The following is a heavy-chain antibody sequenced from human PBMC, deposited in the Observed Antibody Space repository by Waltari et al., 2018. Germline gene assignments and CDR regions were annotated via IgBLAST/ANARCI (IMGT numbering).Heavy chain of an antibody. V-gene: IGHV4-39*01. CDR2: NDYSGST. D-gene: IGHD6-6*01. CDR1: GGSISSSSYY. Sequence: QLQLQESGPGLVKPSETLSLTSTFSGGSISSSSYYWGWTRQPPGKGLGWIGSNDYSGSTYYNPHRKSRVTTSVDTSKNQFALKLSSVTAADTAVYYCARHIAARAVGDYWGQGTLVTVSS. J-gene: IGHJ4*02. CDR3: ARHIAARAVGDY.